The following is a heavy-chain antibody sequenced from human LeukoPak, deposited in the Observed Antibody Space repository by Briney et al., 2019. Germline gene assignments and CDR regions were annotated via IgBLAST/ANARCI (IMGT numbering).Heavy chain of an antibody. CDR3: ARDWHSGSYYGGYFDY. CDR1: GFIFSSFS. J-gene: IGHJ4*02. V-gene: IGHV3-48*04. CDR2: ISGSSSTI. D-gene: IGHD1-26*01. Sequence: GGSLRLSCAASGFIFSSFSMNWVRQAPGKGLEWVSYISGSSSTIYYADSVKGRFTISRDNAKNSLYLQMNRLRAEDTAVYYCARDWHSGSYYGGYFDYWAQGTLVTVSS.